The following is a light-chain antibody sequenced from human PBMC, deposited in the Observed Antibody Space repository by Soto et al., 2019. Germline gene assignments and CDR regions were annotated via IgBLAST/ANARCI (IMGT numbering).Light chain of an antibody. CDR3: QQYNSYSPNT. Sequence: DIQTTQSPSTLSASVGDRVTITCRASQSISSWLAWYQQKPGKAPKLLIYDASSLESGVPSRFSGSGSGTECTLTISSLQPDDFATYYCQQYNSYSPNTFGQGTKV. CDR1: QSISSW. CDR2: DAS. J-gene: IGKJ1*01. V-gene: IGKV1-5*01.